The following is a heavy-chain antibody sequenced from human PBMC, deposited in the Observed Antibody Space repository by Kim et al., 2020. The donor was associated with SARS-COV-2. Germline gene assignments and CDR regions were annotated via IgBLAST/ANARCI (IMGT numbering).Heavy chain of an antibody. J-gene: IGHJ2*01. CDR3: AKKGIPARGQLYFDL. Sequence: GGSLRLSCTASGFTFSSFAMTWVRQAPGKGLEWVSILSDSGGDTFYADSVKGRFTISRDNSKNTLYLQMNSLRAEDTAVYYCAKKGIPARGQLYFDLWGRGTLVTVSS. V-gene: IGHV3-23*01. D-gene: IGHD6-13*01. CDR1: GFTFSSFA. CDR2: LSDSGGDT.